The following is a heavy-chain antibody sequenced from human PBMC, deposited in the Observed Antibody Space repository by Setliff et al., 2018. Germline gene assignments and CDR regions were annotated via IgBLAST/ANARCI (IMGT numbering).Heavy chain of an antibody. J-gene: IGHJ2*01. D-gene: IGHD1-1*01. CDR3: ARDYPTGPRYWYFDL. Sequence: SETLSLTCTVSGDSISSSRYYWAWIRQPPGKGLEWIGNIYYSGTTYSNPSLKSRVTMSVDTSKNQFSLKLSSVTAADTAVYYCARDYPTGPRYWYFDLWGRGTLVTVSS. CDR1: GDSISSSRYY. CDR2: IYYSGTT. V-gene: IGHV4-39*07.